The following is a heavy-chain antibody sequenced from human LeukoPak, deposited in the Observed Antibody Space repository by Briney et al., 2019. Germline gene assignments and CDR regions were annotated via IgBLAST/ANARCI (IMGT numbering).Heavy chain of an antibody. CDR2: IYTSGST. D-gene: IGHD2-2*02. Sequence: KPSETLSLTCTVSGGSISSYYWSWIRQPAGKGLEWIGRIYTSGSTNYNPSLKSRVTMSVDTSKNQFSLKLSSVTAADTAVYYCARDRGYCSSTSCYRWLDYWGRGTLVTVSS. J-gene: IGHJ4*02. CDR3: ARDRGYCSSTSCYRWLDY. V-gene: IGHV4-4*07. CDR1: GGSISSYY.